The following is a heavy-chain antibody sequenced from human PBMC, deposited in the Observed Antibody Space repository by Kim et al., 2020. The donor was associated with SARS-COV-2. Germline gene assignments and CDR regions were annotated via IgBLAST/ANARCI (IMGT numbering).Heavy chain of an antibody. Sequence: SETLSLTCTVSGGSISSGSYFWAWIRRPPGKGLEWIGHIDNSGSTYYTPSLRSRVILSVDTSKNQFSLRVSSVTAADTAVDYCARRGSGGPATALFDPWG. J-gene: IGHJ5*02. CDR3: ARRGSGGPATALFDP. CDR2: IDNSGST. CDR1: GGSISSGSYF. V-gene: IGHV4-39*01. D-gene: IGHD2-2*01.